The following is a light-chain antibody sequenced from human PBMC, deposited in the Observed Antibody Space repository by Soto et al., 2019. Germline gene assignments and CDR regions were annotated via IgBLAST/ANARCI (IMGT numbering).Light chain of an antibody. J-gene: IGLJ1*01. CDR1: SSDVGGYNY. CDR3: SSYTSSTTPYV. V-gene: IGLV2-14*03. CDR2: DVS. Sequence: LTQPASVSGSPGQSITISCTGTSSDVGGYNYVSWYQQHPGKAPKLMIYDVSNRPSGVSNRFSGSKSGNTASLTISGLQAEDEADYYCSSYTSSTTPYVFGTGTKVTVL.